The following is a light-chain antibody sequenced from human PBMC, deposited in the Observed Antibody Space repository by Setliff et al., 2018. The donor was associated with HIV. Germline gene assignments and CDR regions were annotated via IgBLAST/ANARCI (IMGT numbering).Light chain of an antibody. J-gene: IGLJ1*01. CDR3: CSYAGSTSFDV. V-gene: IGLV2-14*03. CDR1: DSDVGGYNY. CDR2: NFT. Sequence: SVLTQPASVSAAPGLAITISCTGTDSDVGGYNYVSWYVQEPGKAPKLIMYNFTSRPSGISNRFSGSKSGNTASLTISGLQPDDEADYYCCSYAGSTSFDVFGTGTKVTVL.